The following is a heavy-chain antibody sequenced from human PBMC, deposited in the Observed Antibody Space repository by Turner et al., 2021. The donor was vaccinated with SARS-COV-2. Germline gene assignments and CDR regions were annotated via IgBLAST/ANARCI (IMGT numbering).Heavy chain of an antibody. CDR3: ARGGWSDYVESTPFDI. J-gene: IGHJ3*02. CDR2: VHYTGST. D-gene: IGHD1-26*01. CDR1: SGSIRTTTSY. Sequence: QLQLQESGPGLLRPSETLSLTCTVSSGSIRTTTSYWGWIRRPPGKGLEWIGSVHYTGSTYYNPSHKSRVTVSIDTPKNQFSLKLSSVTAADTAVYYCARGGWSDYVESTPFDIWGQGTVVTISS. V-gene: IGHV4-39*01.